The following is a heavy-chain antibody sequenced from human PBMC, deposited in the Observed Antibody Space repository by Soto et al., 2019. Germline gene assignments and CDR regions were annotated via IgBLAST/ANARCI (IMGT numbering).Heavy chain of an antibody. CDR3: ARGDRGGSGSPASYYYSGLDV. V-gene: IGHV3-23*01. CDR2: VSAGGDMT. Sequence: DVQLLESGGDLVQPGGPLRLSCEASGFTFSSYPLSWAPQAPGKGREGVSSVSAGGDMTNYSDPVKGRFTISRDNSNNALFLQMNSLRAEDTALYYCARGDRGGSGSPASYYYSGLDVWGQGTTVTVSS. CDR1: GFTFSSYP. J-gene: IGHJ6*02. D-gene: IGHD3-10*01.